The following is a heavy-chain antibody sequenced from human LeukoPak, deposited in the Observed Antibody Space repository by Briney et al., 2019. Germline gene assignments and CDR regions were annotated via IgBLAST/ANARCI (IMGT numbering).Heavy chain of an antibody. D-gene: IGHD1-26*01. Sequence: SETLSLTCTVSGGSINSYYWSWIRQPPGKGLEWIGYIYYSGSTNYNPSLKSRVTISVDTSKNQFSLKLSSVTAADTAVYYCAGSGSYYDLPNWFDPWGQGTLVTVSS. J-gene: IGHJ5*02. CDR2: IYYSGST. CDR1: GGSINSYY. CDR3: AGSGSYYDLPNWFDP. V-gene: IGHV4-59*08.